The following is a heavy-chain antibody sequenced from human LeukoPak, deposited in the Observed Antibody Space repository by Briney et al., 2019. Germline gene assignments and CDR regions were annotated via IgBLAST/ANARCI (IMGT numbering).Heavy chain of an antibody. J-gene: IGHJ4*02. V-gene: IGHV1-69*04. CDR1: GGTFSSYG. CDR3: ARDPTYGDYVLDLDY. CDR2: IIPILGIA. Sequence: SVKVSCKASGGTFSSYGISWVRQAPGQGLEWMGRIIPILGIANYAQKFQGRVTITADKSTSTAYMELSSLRSEDTAVYYCARDPTYGDYVLDLDYWGQGTLVTVSS. D-gene: IGHD4-17*01.